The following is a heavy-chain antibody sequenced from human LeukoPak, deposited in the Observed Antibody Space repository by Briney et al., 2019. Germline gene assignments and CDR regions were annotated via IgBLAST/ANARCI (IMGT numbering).Heavy chain of an antibody. J-gene: IGHJ4*02. D-gene: IGHD3-9*01. Sequence: SETLSLTCTVSGGSISSYYWSWIRQPAGKGLEWIGRIYTSGSTNYNPSLESRVTMSVDTSKNQFSLKLSSVTAADAAVYYCARDGPLTGYDYWGQGTLVTVSS. CDR2: IYTSGST. CDR1: GGSISSYY. CDR3: ARDGPLTGYDY. V-gene: IGHV4-4*07.